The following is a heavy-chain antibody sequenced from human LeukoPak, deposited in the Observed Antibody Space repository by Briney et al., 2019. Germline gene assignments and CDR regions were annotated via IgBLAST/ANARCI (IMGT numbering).Heavy chain of an antibody. D-gene: IGHD2-2*01. CDR2: INHSGST. CDR1: GGSFSGYY. Sequence: PSETLSLTCAVYGGSFSGYYWSWIRQPPGKGLEWIGEINHSGSTNYNPSLKSRVTISVDTSKNQFSLKLSSVTAADTAVYYCAREGGSPVVVPAAIDYYYYGMDVWGQGTTVTVSS. CDR3: AREGGSPVVVPAAIDYYYYGMDV. J-gene: IGHJ6*02. V-gene: IGHV4-34*01.